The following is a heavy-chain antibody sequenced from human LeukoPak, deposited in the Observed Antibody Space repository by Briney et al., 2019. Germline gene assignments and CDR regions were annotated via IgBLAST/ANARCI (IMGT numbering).Heavy chain of an antibody. J-gene: IGHJ4*02. CDR2: ISAYNGDT. Sequence: GASVKVSCKASGYTFSSYGISWVRQAPGQGLEWMGWISAYNGDTNYAQKFQGRVTMTTDTSTSTAYMELRSLRSGDMAVYYCARASATVANFDYWGQGTLVTVSS. CDR1: GYTFSSYG. D-gene: IGHD4-23*01. V-gene: IGHV1-18*03. CDR3: ARASATVANFDY.